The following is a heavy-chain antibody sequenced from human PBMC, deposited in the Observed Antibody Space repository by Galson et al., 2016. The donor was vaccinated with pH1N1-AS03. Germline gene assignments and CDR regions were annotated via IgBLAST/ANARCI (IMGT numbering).Heavy chain of an antibody. CDR2: IWHDGNTQ. J-gene: IGHJ6*03. V-gene: IGHV3-33*01. D-gene: IGHD2-21*02. Sequence: SLRLSCAASGFTFSSYAIHWVRQAPGKGLDWVAVIWHDGNTQYYADSVKGRFIISRDNAKDSLYLEMNSLRAEDTALYYCARESTGTEHIVVVTGRYGYYYMDVWGKGTTVTVSS. CDR1: GFTFSSYA. CDR3: ARESTGTEHIVVVTGRYGYYYMDV.